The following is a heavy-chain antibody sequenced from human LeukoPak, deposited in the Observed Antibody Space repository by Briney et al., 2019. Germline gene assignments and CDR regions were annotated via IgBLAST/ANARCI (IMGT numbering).Heavy chain of an antibody. D-gene: IGHD2-15*01. CDR2: IRYDGNEK. J-gene: IGHJ4*02. V-gene: IGHV3-30*02. CDR3: AKAPVTSCRGAFCYPFDY. Sequence: GGSLRLSCAASGFSFSSYGMHWVRQASGKGLELVAFIRYDGNEKYYAGSVQGRFTVARDNSKNTLYLEMNGLRPEDTALYHCAKAPVTSCRGAFCYPFDYWGQGTLVTVSS. CDR1: GFSFSSYG.